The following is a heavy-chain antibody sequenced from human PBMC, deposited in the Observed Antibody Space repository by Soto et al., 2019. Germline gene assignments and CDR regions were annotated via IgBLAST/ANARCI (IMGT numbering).Heavy chain of an antibody. Sequence: QVQLQQWGAGLLKPSETLSLTCAVYGGSFSGYYWSWIRQPPGKGLEWIGEINHSGSTNYNPSLKSRVTISVDTSKNQFSLKLSSVTAADTAVYYCARGYSSSWYPIDYWGQGTLVTVSS. V-gene: IGHV4-34*01. D-gene: IGHD6-13*01. CDR3: ARGYSSSWYPIDY. CDR2: INHSGST. CDR1: GGSFSGYY. J-gene: IGHJ4*02.